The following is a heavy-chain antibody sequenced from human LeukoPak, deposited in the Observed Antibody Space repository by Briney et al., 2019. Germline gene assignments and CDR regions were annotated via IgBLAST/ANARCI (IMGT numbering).Heavy chain of an antibody. CDR2: ISGSGGST. V-gene: IGHV3-23*01. D-gene: IGHD2-2*01. CDR3: AKDAVKYQLLTVANWFDP. CDR1: GFTFSSYA. Sequence: GSLRLSCAASGFTFSSYAMSWVRQAPGKGLEWVSAISGSGGSTYYADSVKGRFTISRDNSKNTLYLQMNSLRAEDTAVYYCAKDAVKYQLLTVANWFDPWGQGTLVTVSS. J-gene: IGHJ5*02.